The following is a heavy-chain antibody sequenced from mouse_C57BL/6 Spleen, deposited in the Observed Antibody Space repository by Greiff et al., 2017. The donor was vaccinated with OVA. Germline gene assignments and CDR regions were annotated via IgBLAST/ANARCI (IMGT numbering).Heavy chain of an antibody. V-gene: IGHV1-59*01. D-gene: IGHD2-4*01. CDR1: GYTFTSYW. CDR2: IDPSDSYT. CDR3: ARGMGLRRLGDAMDY. Sequence: QVQLQQPGAELVRPGTSVKLSCKASGYTFTSYWMHWVKQRPGQGLEWIGVIDPSDSYTNYNQKFKGKATLTVDTSSSTAYMQLSSLTSEDSAVYYCARGMGLRRLGDAMDYWGQGTSVTVSS. J-gene: IGHJ4*01.